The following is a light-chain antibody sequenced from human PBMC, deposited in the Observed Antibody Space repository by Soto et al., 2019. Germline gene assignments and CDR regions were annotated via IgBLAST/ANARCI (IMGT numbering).Light chain of an antibody. J-gene: IGKJ4*01. Sequence: DIQLTQSPSFLSASVGDRVTITCRASQGISSHLAWYQQKPGKAPKLLIYGASTLQSGVPSKFSSSGSGTEFTLTISSLEPEDFAIYYCQQLNSYPLSFGGGTKVEIK. CDR2: GAS. CDR3: QQLNSYPLS. CDR1: QGISSH. V-gene: IGKV1-9*01.